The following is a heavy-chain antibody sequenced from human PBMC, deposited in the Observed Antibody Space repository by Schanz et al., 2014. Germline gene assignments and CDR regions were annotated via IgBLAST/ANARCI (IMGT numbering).Heavy chain of an antibody. D-gene: IGHD6-13*01. CDR2: MNPNSGNP. Sequence: QVQLVQSGPEVKKPGSSVKVSCQAFGDTFSSDTFSWVRQAPGQGLEWLGWMNPNSGNPGFAQKFQGRVTMTRDTSTSTVYMELSSLRSEDTAVYYCARDGVDAAAGGNYWGQGTLVTVSS. J-gene: IGHJ4*02. V-gene: IGHV1-8*01. CDR1: GDTFSSDT. CDR3: ARDGVDAAAGGNY.